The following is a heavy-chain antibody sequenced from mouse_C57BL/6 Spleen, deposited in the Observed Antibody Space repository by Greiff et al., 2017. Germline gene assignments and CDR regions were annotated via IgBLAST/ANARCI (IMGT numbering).Heavy chain of an antibody. D-gene: IGHD4-1*02. CDR1: GYAFTNYL. CDR2: INPGSGGT. Sequence: VKLQESGAELVRPGTSVKVSCKASGYAFTNYLIEWVKQRPGQGLEWIGVINPGSGGTNYNEKFKGKATLTADKSSSTAYMQLSSLTSEDSAVYFCARQLAYYYAMDYWGQGTSVTVSS. V-gene: IGHV1-54*01. J-gene: IGHJ4*01. CDR3: ARQLAYYYAMDY.